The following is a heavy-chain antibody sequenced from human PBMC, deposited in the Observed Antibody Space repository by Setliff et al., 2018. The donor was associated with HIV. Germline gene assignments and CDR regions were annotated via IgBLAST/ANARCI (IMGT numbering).Heavy chain of an antibody. D-gene: IGHD3-22*01. J-gene: IGHJ6*02. V-gene: IGHV3-49*04. CDR3: TRTPYDSLMDYYYYFMDV. CDR2: IRSKAYGGTT. CDR1: GFTFGDFA. Sequence: GGSLRLSCTASGFTFGDFAMSWVRQAPGKGLEWVGFIRSKAYGGTTEYAASVKGRFTISSDDYKSIASLQMNSLKTEDTAVYSSTRTPYDSLMDYYYYFMDVWGQGTTVTVSS.